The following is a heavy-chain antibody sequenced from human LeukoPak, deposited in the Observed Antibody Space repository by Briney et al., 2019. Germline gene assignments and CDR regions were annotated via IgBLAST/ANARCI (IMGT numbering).Heavy chain of an antibody. CDR1: GFTFSSYS. V-gene: IGHV3-48*01. CDR2: ISSSSSTI. CDR3: ARVSYYDFWSGHPRADMDV. J-gene: IGHJ6*04. D-gene: IGHD3-3*01. Sequence: GGSLRLSCAASGFTFSSYSMNWVRQAPGKGLEWVSYISSSSSTIYYADSVKGRFTISRDNAKNSLYLQMNSLRAEDTAVYYCARVSYYDFWSGHPRADMDVWGKGTTVTVSS.